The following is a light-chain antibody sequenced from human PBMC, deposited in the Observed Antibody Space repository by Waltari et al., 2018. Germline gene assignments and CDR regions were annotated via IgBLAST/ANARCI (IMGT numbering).Light chain of an antibody. CDR3: QQSYSLPLT. CDR2: SAF. Sequence: DIQMTQSPSSLSASLEDIVTITCRASRTISNDLNWYQQKPGKAPKLLIYSAFRLQSGVPSRFSGGGSGTDFTRTISSLQAEDFATYYCQQSYSLPLTFGGGTKVEMK. V-gene: IGKV1-39*01. CDR1: RTISND. J-gene: IGKJ4*01.